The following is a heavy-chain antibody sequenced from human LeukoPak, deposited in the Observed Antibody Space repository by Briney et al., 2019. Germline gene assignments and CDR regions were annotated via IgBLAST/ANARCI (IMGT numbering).Heavy chain of an antibody. CDR2: ISHSGNHT. CDR1: GFTLTNYA. Sequence: LTGGSLRLSCAASGFTLTNYAMSWVRQAPGKGLEWVSAISHSGNHTYYADSVKGRFTVSRDNSKSLLYLQMSGLRAEDTALYYCAKAMGDQWLLDLWGQGTPVSVSS. CDR3: AKAMGDQWLLDL. J-gene: IGHJ5*02. D-gene: IGHD6-19*01. V-gene: IGHV3-23*01.